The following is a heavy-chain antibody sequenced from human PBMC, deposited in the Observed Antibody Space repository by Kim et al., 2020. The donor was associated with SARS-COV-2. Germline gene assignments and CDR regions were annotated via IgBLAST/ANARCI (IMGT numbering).Heavy chain of an antibody. Sequence: GGSLRLSCAASGFTLSASAMHWVRQVPGKGLEWVAFILYDGTQISFGDSVKGRFTISRDNSNNMLFLQMNSLRAEDTAVYYCSKAAGSHESSRCID. CDR3: SKAAGSHESSRCID. D-gene: IGHD3-16*01. CDR1: GFTLSASA. J-gene: IGHJ4*01. V-gene: IGHV3-30*02. CDR2: ILYDGTQI.